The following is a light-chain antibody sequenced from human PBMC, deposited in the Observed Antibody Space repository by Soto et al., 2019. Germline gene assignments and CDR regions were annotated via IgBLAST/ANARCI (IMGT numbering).Light chain of an antibody. J-gene: IGLJ2*01. CDR1: SSDVGGYNY. V-gene: IGLV2-11*01. CDR2: DVS. Sequence: QSALTQPRSVSGSPGQSVTISCTGTSSDVGGYNYVSWYQQHPGKAPKLMIYDVSKRPSGVPDRLSGSKSGNTASLTISGLQAEDEADYYCCSYAGRVVVFGGGTKLTVL. CDR3: CSYAGRVVV.